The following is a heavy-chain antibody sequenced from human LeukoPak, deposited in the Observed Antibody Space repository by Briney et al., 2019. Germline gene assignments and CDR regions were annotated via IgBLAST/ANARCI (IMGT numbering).Heavy chain of an antibody. Sequence: GGSLRLSCAASGFTFSSYSMNWVRQAPGKGLEWVSSISGSSTYIYYADSVKGRFTISRDNAKNSLYLQMNSLRAEDTAVYYCARGPDTAITYYFDYWGQGTLVTVSS. V-gene: IGHV3-21*01. CDR1: GFTFSSYS. CDR3: ARGPDTAITYYFDY. CDR2: ISGSSTYI. D-gene: IGHD5-18*01. J-gene: IGHJ4*02.